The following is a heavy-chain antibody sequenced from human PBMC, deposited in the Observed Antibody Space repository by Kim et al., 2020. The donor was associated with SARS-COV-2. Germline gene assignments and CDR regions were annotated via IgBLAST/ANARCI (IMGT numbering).Heavy chain of an antibody. Sequence: SETLSLTCTVSGGSISSSSYYWGWIRQPPGKGLEWIGSIYYSGSTYYNPSLKSRVTISVDTSKNQFSLKLSSVTAADTAVYYCARRGELVYYYGMDVWGQGTTVTVSS. D-gene: IGHD3-16*01. J-gene: IGHJ6*02. CDR3: ARRGELVYYYGMDV. CDR1: GGSISSSSYY. CDR2: IYYSGST. V-gene: IGHV4-39*01.